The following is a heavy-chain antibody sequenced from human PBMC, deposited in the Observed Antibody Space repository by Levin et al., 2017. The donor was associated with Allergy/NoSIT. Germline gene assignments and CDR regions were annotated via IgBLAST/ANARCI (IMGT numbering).Heavy chain of an antibody. V-gene: IGHV4-39*07. CDR2: IYYDGSA. J-gene: IGHJ6*02. CDR3: AGEPNSPYYYHYGLDV. CDR1: GGSISDDSYY. Sequence: GSRRLSCTVSGGSISDDSYYWAWVRQPPGKGLEWVGSIYYDGSAYYNPSLKTRLTISVDTSKNQFSLRVNSVIAADTAVYYCAGEPNSPYYYHYGLDVWGPGTTVTVSS. D-gene: IGHD2/OR15-2a*01.